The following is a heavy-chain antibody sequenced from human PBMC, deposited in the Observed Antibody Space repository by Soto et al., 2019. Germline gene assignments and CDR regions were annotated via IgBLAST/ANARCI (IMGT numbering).Heavy chain of an antibody. CDR3: ARDRQYDFWSGYYGGLYNWFDP. Sequence: GGSLRLSCAASGFTFSSYSMNWVRQAPGKGLEWVSYIGSSSSTIYYADSVKVRFTISRDNAKNSLYLQMNSLRAEDTAVYYCARDRQYDFWSGYYGGLYNWFDPWGQGTLVTVSS. CDR2: IGSSSSTI. V-gene: IGHV3-48*01. D-gene: IGHD3-3*01. J-gene: IGHJ5*02. CDR1: GFTFSSYS.